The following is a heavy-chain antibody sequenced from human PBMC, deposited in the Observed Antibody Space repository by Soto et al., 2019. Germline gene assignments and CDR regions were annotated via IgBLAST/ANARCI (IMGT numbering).Heavy chain of an antibody. V-gene: IGHV1-46*01. CDR1: GYSFTSYY. CDR3: ARDVATTVIFGMDV. J-gene: IGHJ6*02. Sequence: QVQLVQSGAEVQKPGASMKVSCKTTGYSFTSYYIYWVRQAPGQGLGWMGIINPSGGNTGYAGKFQGRITMTRDTSTSTVYIELTSLRSEDTAVYYCARDVATTVIFGMDVWGQGTTLTVS. CDR2: INPSGGNT. D-gene: IGHD5-12*01.